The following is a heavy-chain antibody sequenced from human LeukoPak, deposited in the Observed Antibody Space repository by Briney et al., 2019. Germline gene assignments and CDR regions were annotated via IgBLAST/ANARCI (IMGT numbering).Heavy chain of an antibody. J-gene: IGHJ4*02. CDR3: AKGLSRTYYFDY. V-gene: IGHV3-30*18. CDR2: ISYDGSNK. D-gene: IGHD3-16*02. Sequence: GGSLRLSCAASGFTFSSYGMPWVRQAPGKGLEWVAVISYDGSNKYYADSVKGRFTISRDNSKNTLYLQMNSLRAEDTAVYYCAKGLSRTYYFDYWGQGTLVTVSS. CDR1: GFTFSSYG.